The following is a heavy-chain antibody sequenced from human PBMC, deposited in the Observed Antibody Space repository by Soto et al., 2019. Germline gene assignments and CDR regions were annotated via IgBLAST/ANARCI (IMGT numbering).Heavy chain of an antibody. CDR3: ATLTDSWYYYGMDV. J-gene: IGHJ6*02. CDR2: IYSGGST. Sequence: GGSLRLSCAASGFTVSSNYMSWVRQAPGKGLEWVSVIYSGGSTYYADSVKGRFTISRDNSKNTLYLQMNSLRAEDTAVYYCATLTDSWYYYGMDVWGQGTTVTVSS. D-gene: IGHD6-13*01. V-gene: IGHV3-66*01. CDR1: GFTVSSNY.